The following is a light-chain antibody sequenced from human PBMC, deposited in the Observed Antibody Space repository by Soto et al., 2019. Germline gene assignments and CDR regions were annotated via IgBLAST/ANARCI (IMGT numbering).Light chain of an antibody. V-gene: IGLV2-14*01. J-gene: IGLJ1*01. Sequence: QSALTQPASVSVSPGQSITISCTGTSSDVGGYNYVSWYQLHPGKAPKLMVYEVSNRPSGVSNRFSGSKSGNTASLTISGLQAEDEADYYCSSYTSSTAYVFGTGTQLTVL. CDR2: EVS. CDR1: SSDVGGYNY. CDR3: SSYTSSTAYV.